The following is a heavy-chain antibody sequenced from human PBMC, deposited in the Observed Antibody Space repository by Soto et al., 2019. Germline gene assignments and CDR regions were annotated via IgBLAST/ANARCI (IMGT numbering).Heavy chain of an antibody. Sequence: GASVKVSCKASGYTFTSYAMHWVRQAPGQRLEWMGWINAGNGNTKYSQKFQGRVTITRDTSASTAYMELSSLRSEDTAVYYCARPLDGPRGWINWFGPWGQGTLVTVSS. V-gene: IGHV1-3*01. D-gene: IGHD3-10*01. J-gene: IGHJ5*02. CDR1: GYTFTSYA. CDR3: ARPLDGPRGWINWFGP. CDR2: INAGNGNT.